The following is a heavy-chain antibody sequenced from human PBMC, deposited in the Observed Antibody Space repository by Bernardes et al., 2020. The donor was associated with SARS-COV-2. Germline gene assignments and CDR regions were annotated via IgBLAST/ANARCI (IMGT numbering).Heavy chain of an antibody. CDR3: ATQFMSTWYFDH. Sequence: SETLSLTCTVTGGTTSRYWSWIRQPPGKGLEWIGFVYYGTGTTDYNPSLKSRVTMSVDMSKNQFSLNLTSVSPADTAVYYCATQFMSTWYFDHWGRGALVTVSS. D-gene: IGHD3-16*01. CDR2: VYYGTGTT. CDR1: GGTTSRY. J-gene: IGHJ4*02. V-gene: IGHV4-59*11.